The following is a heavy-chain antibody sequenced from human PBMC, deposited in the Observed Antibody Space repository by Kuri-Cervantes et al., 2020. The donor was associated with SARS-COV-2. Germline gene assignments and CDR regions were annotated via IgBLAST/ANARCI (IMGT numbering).Heavy chain of an antibody. Sequence: GSLRLSCAVYGGSFSGYYWSWIRQPPGKGLEWIGEINHSGSTNYNPSLKSRVTISVDTSTNQFSLRLNSVSAADTALYYCARHRKIYDYWNGRGYFYYYMDVWGKGTTVTVSS. D-gene: IGHD3-3*01. CDR2: INHSGST. CDR3: ARHRKIYDYWNGRGYFYYYMDV. J-gene: IGHJ6*03. CDR1: GGSFSGYY. V-gene: IGHV4-34*01.